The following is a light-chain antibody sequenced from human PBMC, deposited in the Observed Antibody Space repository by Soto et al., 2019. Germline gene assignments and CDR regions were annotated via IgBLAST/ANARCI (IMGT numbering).Light chain of an antibody. CDR3: QQYSDYWT. V-gene: IGKV1-5*03. J-gene: IGKJ1*01. CDR2: KAS. CDR1: QSVSGW. Sequence: DIQMTQSPSTLSASVGDRVTITCRTSQSVSGWMAWYQKKPGKAPNLLIYKASTLERGVPSRFSGSRSGTEFTLTISSLQPDDSATYYCQQYSDYWTVGQGTKVEV.